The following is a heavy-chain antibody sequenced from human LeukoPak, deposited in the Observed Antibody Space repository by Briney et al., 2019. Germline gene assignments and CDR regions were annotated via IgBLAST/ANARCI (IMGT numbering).Heavy chain of an antibody. J-gene: IGHJ2*01. CDR1: GGSISSHY. CDR2: ISSSGTT. D-gene: IGHD3-10*01. Sequence: SATLSLTCTVSGGSISSHYWSWIRQPAGKGLEWFVRISSSGTTNYNPSLKSRVTMSVDTSKNQFPLKLSSGTAADTAVYYCARASYYGNRYFDLWGRGTLVPVSS. CDR3: ARASYYGNRYFDL. V-gene: IGHV4-4*07.